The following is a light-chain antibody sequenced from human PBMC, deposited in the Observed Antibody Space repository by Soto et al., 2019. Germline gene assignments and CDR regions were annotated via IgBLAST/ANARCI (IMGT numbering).Light chain of an antibody. J-gene: IGKJ4*01. CDR1: QSVSSNY. Sequence: EIVLTQSPGTLSLSPGESATLSCRASQSVSSNYLAWYQQKPGQAPRLLIYGASSWATGIPDRFSGSGSGTDFTLTISRLEPEDFAVYYCQQYGTSPVTFAGGTKVEIK. CDR2: GAS. V-gene: IGKV3-20*01. CDR3: QQYGTSPVT.